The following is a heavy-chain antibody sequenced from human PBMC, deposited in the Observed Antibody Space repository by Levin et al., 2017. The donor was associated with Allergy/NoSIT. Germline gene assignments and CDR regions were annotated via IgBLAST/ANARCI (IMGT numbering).Heavy chain of an antibody. CDR1: GFTFGDYA. CDR2: IRSKAYGGTS. CDR3: SRDHFRPGDYFDY. Sequence: SGGSLRLSCAASGFTFGDYAMNWFRQAPGKELEWVGFIRSKAYGGTSEYAASVKGRFSISRDDSKSIAYLQMNSLKTEDTAVYFCSRDHFRPGDYFDYWGQGTLVTVSS. J-gene: IGHJ4*02. D-gene: IGHD3-3*02. V-gene: IGHV3-49*03.